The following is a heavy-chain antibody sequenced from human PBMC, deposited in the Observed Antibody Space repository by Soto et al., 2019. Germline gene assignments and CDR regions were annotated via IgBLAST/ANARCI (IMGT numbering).Heavy chain of an antibody. J-gene: IGHJ5*02. Sequence: GASVKVSCKASGYTFTSYYMHWVRQAPGQGLEWMGIINPSGGSTSYAQKFQGRVTMTRDTSTSTVYMELSSLRSDDTAVYYCAGGVLSGSYYNWFDPWGQGTPVTVSS. D-gene: IGHD1-26*01. CDR3: AGGVLSGSYYNWFDP. V-gene: IGHV1-46*01. CDR2: INPSGGST. CDR1: GYTFTSYY.